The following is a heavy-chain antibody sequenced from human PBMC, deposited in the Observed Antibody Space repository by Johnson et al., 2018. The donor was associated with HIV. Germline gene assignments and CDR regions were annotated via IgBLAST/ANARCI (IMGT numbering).Heavy chain of an antibody. D-gene: IGHD6-6*01. V-gene: IGHV3-30*04. CDR2: ISYDGSNK. Sequence: QVQLVESGGGVVQPGRSLRLSCAASGFTFSSYAMHWVRQAPGKGLEWVAVISYDGSNKYYADSVKGRFTISRDNSKNTLYLQMNSLRAEDKAVYYCARGGSIAARREAFDIWGQGTMVTVSS. J-gene: IGHJ3*02. CDR3: ARGGSIAARREAFDI. CDR1: GFTFSSYA.